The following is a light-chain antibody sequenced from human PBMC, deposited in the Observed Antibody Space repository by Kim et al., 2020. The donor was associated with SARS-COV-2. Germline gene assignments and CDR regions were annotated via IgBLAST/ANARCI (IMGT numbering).Light chain of an antibody. J-gene: IGKJ1*01. CDR1: HNINIG. Sequence: SAIIGRRFTITCRASHNINIGVAWYQQKPGKAPNLLSYEASTFESGVPSRFSGSGSVTEFTLTINSLQPDDFATYYCQQYDGLSTFGQGTKVDIK. V-gene: IGKV1-5*01. CDR2: EAS. CDR3: QQYDGLST.